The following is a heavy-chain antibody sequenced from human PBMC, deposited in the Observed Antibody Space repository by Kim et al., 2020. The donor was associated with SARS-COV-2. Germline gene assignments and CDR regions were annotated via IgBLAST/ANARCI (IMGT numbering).Heavy chain of an antibody. D-gene: IGHD3-16*01. CDR2: DGTEK. CDR3: AKGGGSL. Sequence: DGTEKYYGDSVKGRFTISRDNARNSMFMQMNSLRAEDTAVYYCAKGGGSLWGQGTLVTVSS. J-gene: IGHJ4*02. V-gene: IGHV3-7*01.